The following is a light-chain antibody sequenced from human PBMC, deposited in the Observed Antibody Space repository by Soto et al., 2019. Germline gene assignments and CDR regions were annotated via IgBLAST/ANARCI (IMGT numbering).Light chain of an antibody. Sequence: QSALTQPPSVSGSPGQSVAISCTGTSSDVAAYNRVSWFQQSPGTAPKLLIYEVSNRPSGVPDRFSGSKSGNTASLTISGLQAEDEAYYYCSLYTSSSTYVFGTGTKLTVL. V-gene: IGLV2-18*01. J-gene: IGLJ1*01. CDR2: EVS. CDR3: SLYTSSSTYV. CDR1: SSDVAAYNR.